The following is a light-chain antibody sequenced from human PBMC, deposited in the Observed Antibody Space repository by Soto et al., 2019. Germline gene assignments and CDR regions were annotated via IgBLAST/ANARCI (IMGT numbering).Light chain of an antibody. CDR2: GAT. Sequence: DIQMTQSPSSLSASVGDRVTITCRASQSISSYLNWYQQKPGKAPRLLIYGATNLQSGVPSRFTGSGSGTDFTRTITSLQPEECATYVCQQGYNIPLTVGGGTEVEIK. CDR1: QSISSY. V-gene: IGKV1-39*01. J-gene: IGKJ4*01. CDR3: QQGYNIPLT.